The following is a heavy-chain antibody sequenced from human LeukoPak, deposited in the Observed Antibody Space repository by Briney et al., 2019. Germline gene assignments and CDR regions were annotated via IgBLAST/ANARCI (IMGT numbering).Heavy chain of an antibody. J-gene: IGHJ4*02. CDR3: ITEPHDYGDFTFGY. V-gene: IGHV3-15*01. CDR2: ISSKSDGGTT. Sequence: GGSLRLSCGASELAFKNVWMSWVRQAPGEGLEWVGLISSKSDGGTTDYAAPVKGRFTISRDDSTNTLSLQMSGLKAEDTALYFCITEPHDYGDFTFGYWGQGTLVTVSS. CDR1: ELAFKNVW. D-gene: IGHD4-17*01.